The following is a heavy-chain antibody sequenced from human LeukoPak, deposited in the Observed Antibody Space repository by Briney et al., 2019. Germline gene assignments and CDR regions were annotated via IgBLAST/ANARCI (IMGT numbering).Heavy chain of an antibody. V-gene: IGHV3-21*01. CDR3: VSGSHYDSSGYYGDY. CDR2: ISSSSSYI. D-gene: IGHD3-22*01. J-gene: IGHJ4*02. CDR1: GFTFSSYS. Sequence: GGSLRLSCAASGFTFSSYSMNWVRQAPGKGLDWVSSISSSSSYIYYADSVKGRFTISRDNAKNSLYLQMNSLRAEDTAVYYCVSGSHYDSSGYYGDYWGQGTLVTVSS.